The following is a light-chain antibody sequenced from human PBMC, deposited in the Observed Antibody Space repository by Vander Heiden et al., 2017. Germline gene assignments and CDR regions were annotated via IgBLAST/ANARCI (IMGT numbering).Light chain of an antibody. Sequence: DIQMTQSPSSVSASVGDRVTLTCRASRRITTWLAWYQQKPGKAPNLLIYAASTLQSGVPSRFSGSGSGTDFTLTISSLQPEDSATYYCQQANSFPFTFGPGTKVGIK. J-gene: IGKJ3*01. CDR2: AAS. CDR3: QQANSFPFT. CDR1: RRITTW. V-gene: IGKV1-12*01.